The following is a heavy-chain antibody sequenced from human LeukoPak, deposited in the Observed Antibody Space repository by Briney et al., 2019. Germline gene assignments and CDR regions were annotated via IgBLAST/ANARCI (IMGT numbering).Heavy chain of an antibody. J-gene: IGHJ4*02. CDR1: GFTLSNFY. CDR3: ARDRPSYYFDY. V-gene: IGHV3-66*01. CDR2: LYTGGNT. Sequence: GGSLRLSCAASGFTLSNFYMNWVRRGPGKGLEWVSVLYTGGNTDYADSVKGRFTISRDNSKNTLYLQMNSLRAEDTAVYYCARDRPSYYFDYWGQGALVTVSS.